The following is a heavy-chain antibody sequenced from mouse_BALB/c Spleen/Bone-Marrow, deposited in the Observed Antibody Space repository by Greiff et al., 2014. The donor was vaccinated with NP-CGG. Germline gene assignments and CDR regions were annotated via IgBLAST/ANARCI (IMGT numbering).Heavy chain of an antibody. D-gene: IGHD1-2*01. CDR2: ISDGGSYT. J-gene: IGHJ4*01. Sequence: EVKLQESGGGLVKPRGSLKLSCAASGFTFSDYYMYWVRQTPEKRLEWVATISDGGSYTYYPDSVKGRFTISRDNAKNNLYLQMSSLKSEDTAMYYCARDRRITTATYAMDYWGQGTSVTVSS. CDR3: ARDRRITTATYAMDY. V-gene: IGHV5-4*02. CDR1: GFTFSDYY.